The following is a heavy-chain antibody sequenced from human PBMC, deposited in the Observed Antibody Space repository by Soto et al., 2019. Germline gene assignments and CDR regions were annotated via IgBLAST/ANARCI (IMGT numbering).Heavy chain of an antibody. V-gene: IGHV1-18*01. CDR1: GYSFITYG. CDR3: ARDRPTSSIRARDYYYAMDV. CDR2: ISTYNGNT. D-gene: IGHD6-6*01. Sequence: QVQLVQSGAEVKKPGASVKVSCKASGYSFITYGISWVRQAPGQGLEWMGWISTYNGNTNYAQKLASGRTMTKDPSKTTGYMELRSLRSDETAVYYCARDRPTSSIRARDYYYAMDVWCQGTTITVSS. J-gene: IGHJ6*02.